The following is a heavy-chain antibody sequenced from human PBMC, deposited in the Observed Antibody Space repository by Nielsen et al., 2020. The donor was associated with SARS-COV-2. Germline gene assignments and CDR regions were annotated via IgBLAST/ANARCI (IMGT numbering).Heavy chain of an antibody. CDR1: GGSFGGYY. Sequence: SETLSLTCAVYGGSFGGYYWSWIRQPPGKGLEWIGEVNYRGGTNYNPSLKSRVTISMDASKNQFSLKMSSVTAADTAVYYCARSGSSGYCSGGSCYRHFDYWGQGTLVTVSS. J-gene: IGHJ4*02. V-gene: IGHV4-34*01. D-gene: IGHD2-15*01. CDR2: VNYRGGT. CDR3: ARSGSSGYCSGGSCYRHFDY.